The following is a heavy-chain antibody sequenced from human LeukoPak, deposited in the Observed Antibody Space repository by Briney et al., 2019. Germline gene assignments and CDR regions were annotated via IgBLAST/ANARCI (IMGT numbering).Heavy chain of an antibody. V-gene: IGHV4-59*08. D-gene: IGHD3-16*02. CDR2: IYYSGST. CDR1: GGSISSYY. CDR3: ARTGRRGELSLSTLFDY. J-gene: IGHJ4*02. Sequence: PSETLSLTCTVSGGSISSYYWSWIRQPPGKGLEWIGYIYYSGSTNYNPSLKSRVTISVDTSKNQFSLKLSSVTAADTAVHYCARTGRRGELSLSTLFDYWGQGTLVTVSS.